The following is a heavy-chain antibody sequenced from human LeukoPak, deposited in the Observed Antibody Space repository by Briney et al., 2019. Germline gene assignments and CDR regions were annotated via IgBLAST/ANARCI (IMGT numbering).Heavy chain of an antibody. Sequence: QTGGSLRLSCAASGFTFSSYAMSWVRQAPGKGLEWVSAISGSGGSTYYADSVKGRFTISRDNSKNTLYLQMNSLRAEDTAVYYCAKDHRQISRQFFVVISYFDYWGQGTLVTVSS. J-gene: IGHJ4*02. V-gene: IGHV3-23*01. D-gene: IGHD3-22*01. CDR1: GFTFSSYA. CDR2: ISGSGGST. CDR3: AKDHRQISRQFFVVISYFDY.